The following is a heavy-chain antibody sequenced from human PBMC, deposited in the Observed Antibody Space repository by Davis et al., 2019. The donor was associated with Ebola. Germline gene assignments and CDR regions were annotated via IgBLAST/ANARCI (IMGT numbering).Heavy chain of an antibody. CDR3: ARGRQSYYYYYMDV. Sequence: MPSETLSLTCAVYGGSFSGYYWSWIRQPPGKGLEWIGEINHSGSTNYNPSLKSRVTISVDTSKNQFSLKLSSVTAADTAVYHCARGRQSYYYYYMDVWGKGTTVTVSS. V-gene: IGHV4-34*01. CDR2: INHSGST. J-gene: IGHJ6*03. CDR1: GGSFSGYY. D-gene: IGHD1-1*01.